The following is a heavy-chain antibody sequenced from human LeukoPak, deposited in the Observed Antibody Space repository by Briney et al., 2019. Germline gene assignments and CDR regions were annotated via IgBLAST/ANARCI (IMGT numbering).Heavy chain of an antibody. D-gene: IGHD2-2*01. J-gene: IGHJ5*02. V-gene: IGHV4-39*02. CDR3: AREEIGQLINWFDP. CDR1: GGSINSSSYY. CDR2: IFYSGNT. Sequence: PSETLSLTCTVSGGSINSSSYYWGWIRQPPGKGLEWIGSIFYSGNTYDNPSLKSRVTISVDTSKNQFSLKLNSVTAADTAVYYCAREEIGQLINWFDPRGQGTLVTVSS.